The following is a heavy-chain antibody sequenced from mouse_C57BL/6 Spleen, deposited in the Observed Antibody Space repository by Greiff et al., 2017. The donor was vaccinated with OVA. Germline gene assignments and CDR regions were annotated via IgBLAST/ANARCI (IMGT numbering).Heavy chain of an antibody. D-gene: IGHD2-3*01. CDR1: GYTFTDYY. J-gene: IGHJ4*01. V-gene: IGHV1-75*01. CDR2: IFPGSGST. CDR3: ASSVYDGYYEAMDY. Sequence: QVHVKQSGPELVKPGASVKISCKASGYTFTDYYINWVKQRPGQGLEWIGWIFPGSGSTYYNEKFKGKATLTVDKSSSTAYMLLSSLTSEDSAVYFCASSVYDGYYEAMDYWGQGTSVTVSS.